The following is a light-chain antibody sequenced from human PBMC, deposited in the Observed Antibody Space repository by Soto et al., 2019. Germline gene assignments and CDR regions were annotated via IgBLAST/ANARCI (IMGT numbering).Light chain of an antibody. CDR3: SAYTSSSTRV. Sequence: QSALTQPASVSGSPGQSITISCTGTSSDVGGYNYLSWYQHHPGKAPKLMIYDVSDRPSGVSNRFSGSKSGNTASLTICGLQGEDGADYYCSAYTSSSTRVFGTGTKLTVL. CDR2: DVS. CDR1: SSDVGGYNY. V-gene: IGLV2-14*03. J-gene: IGLJ1*01.